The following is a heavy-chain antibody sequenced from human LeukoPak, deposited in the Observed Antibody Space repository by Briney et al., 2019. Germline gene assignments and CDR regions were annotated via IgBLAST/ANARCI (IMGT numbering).Heavy chain of an antibody. J-gene: IGHJ5*02. CDR2: INHSGST. V-gene: IGHV4-34*01. Sequence: SETRSLTCAVYGGSFSGYYWSWIRQPPGKGLEWIGEINHSGSTNYNPSLKSRVTISVDTSKNQFSLKLSSVTAADTAVYYCARGVGYCSSTSCKRGFDPWGQGTLVTVSS. D-gene: IGHD2-2*03. CDR1: GGSFSGYY. CDR3: ARGVGYCSSTSCKRGFDP.